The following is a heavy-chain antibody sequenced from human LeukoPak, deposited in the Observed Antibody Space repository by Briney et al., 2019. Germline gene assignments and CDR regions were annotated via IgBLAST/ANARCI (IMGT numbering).Heavy chain of an antibody. CDR3: ARDLLKTYIVVVPAAFDP. D-gene: IGHD2-2*01. CDR2: ISSSSSYI. J-gene: IGHJ5*02. Sequence: GGSLTLSCAASGFTFSSYSMNWVRQAPGKGLEWVSAISSSSSYIYYADSVKGRFTISRDNAKNSLYLQMNSLRAEDTAVYYCARDLLKTYIVVVPAAFDPWGQGTLVTVSS. CDR1: GFTFSSYS. V-gene: IGHV3-21*01.